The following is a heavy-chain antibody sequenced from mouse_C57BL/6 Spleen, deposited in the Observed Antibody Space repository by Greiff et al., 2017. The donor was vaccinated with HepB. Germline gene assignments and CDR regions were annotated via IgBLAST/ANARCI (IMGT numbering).Heavy chain of an antibody. CDR3: TREGPSTNAMDY. V-gene: IGHV1-5*01. D-gene: IGHD2-1*01. Sequence: VQLQQSGTVLARPGASVKMSCKTSGYTFTSYWMHWVKQRPGQGLEWIGAIYPGNSDTSYNQKFKGKAKLTAVTSASTAYMELSSLTNEDSAFYYGTREGPSTNAMDYWGQGTSVTVSS. CDR2: IYPGNSDT. CDR1: GYTFTSYW. J-gene: IGHJ4*01.